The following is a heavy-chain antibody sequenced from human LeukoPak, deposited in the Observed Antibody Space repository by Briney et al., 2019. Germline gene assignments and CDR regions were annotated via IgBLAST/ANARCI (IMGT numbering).Heavy chain of an antibody. CDR1: GGSISSYY. CDR2: IYYSGST. V-gene: IGHV4-59*08. J-gene: IGHJ2*01. Sequence: KASETLSLTCTVSGGSISSYYWSWIRQPPGKGLEWIGYIYYSGSTNYNPSLKSRVTISVDTSKNQFSLKLSSVTAADTAVYYCARHGGYSYGRYWYFDLWGRGTLVTVSS. CDR3: ARHGGYSYGRYWYFDL. D-gene: IGHD5-18*01.